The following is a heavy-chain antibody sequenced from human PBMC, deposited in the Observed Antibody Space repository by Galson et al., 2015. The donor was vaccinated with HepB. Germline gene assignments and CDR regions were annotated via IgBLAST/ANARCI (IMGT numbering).Heavy chain of an antibody. V-gene: IGHV2-5*02. CDR3: AHSTYGSGSWYWFDP. D-gene: IGHD6-19*01. J-gene: IGHJ5*01. Sequence: PALVKPTQTLTLTCTFSGFSLSTSGVGVGWIRQPPGKALEWLALIYWDDDKRYSPSLESRLTITKDTSKDQVVLTMTNMDPMDTATYYCAHSTYGSGSWYWFDPWGQGTLVTVSS. CDR1: GFSLSTSGVG. CDR2: IYWDDDK.